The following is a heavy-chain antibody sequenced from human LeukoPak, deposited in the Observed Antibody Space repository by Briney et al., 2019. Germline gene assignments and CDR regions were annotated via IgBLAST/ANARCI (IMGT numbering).Heavy chain of an antibody. Sequence: GGSLRLSCAASGFTFSSYAMNWVRQAPGKGLEWVSAISGSGGSTYYADSVKGRFTISRDNSKNSLYLQMNSLRAEDTAVYYCARAVYRTHFDYWGQGTLVTVSS. CDR1: GFTFSSYA. V-gene: IGHV3-23*01. CDR2: ISGSGGST. D-gene: IGHD3-16*01. J-gene: IGHJ4*02. CDR3: ARAVYRTHFDY.